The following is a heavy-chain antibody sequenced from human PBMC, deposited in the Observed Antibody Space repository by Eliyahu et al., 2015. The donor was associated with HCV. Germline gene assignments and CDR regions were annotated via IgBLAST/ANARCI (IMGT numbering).Heavy chain of an antibody. CDR2: IHYSGXX. Sequence: QVQLQESGPGLVKSSETLSLTCTVXGGSITTYXWSWIRQPPGKGLXWVGYIHYSGXXXYNPXLKSRVTMSVDTSKNQFSLKLTSVTAADTAVYYCASGGGGIAVAGTGGWFDPWGQGILVTVSS. V-gene: IGHV4-59*01. J-gene: IGHJ5*02. CDR1: GGSITTYX. D-gene: IGHD6-19*01. CDR3: ASGGGGIAVAGTGGWFDP.